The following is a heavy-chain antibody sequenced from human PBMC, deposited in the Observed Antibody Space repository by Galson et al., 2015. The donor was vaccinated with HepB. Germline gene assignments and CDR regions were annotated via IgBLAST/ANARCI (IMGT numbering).Heavy chain of an antibody. CDR3: AKQATITDAFDI. D-gene: IGHD5-24*01. Sequence: SVKVSCKASGGTFSSYAISWVRQAPGQGLEWMGGIIPIFGIANFAQKFQGRVTITAGKSTSTAYMELSSLRSEDTAVYYCAKQATITDAFDIWGQGTMVTVSS. J-gene: IGHJ3*02. CDR2: IIPIFGIA. V-gene: IGHV1-69*10. CDR1: GGTFSSYA.